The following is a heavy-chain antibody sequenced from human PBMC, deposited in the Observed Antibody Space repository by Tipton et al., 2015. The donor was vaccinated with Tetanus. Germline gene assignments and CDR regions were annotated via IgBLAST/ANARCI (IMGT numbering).Heavy chain of an antibody. CDR2: ISAYNGNT. V-gene: IGHV1-18*04. CDR3: ARARVDVLVRAPYYFDY. CDR1: GYTFTSYG. Sequence: QMQLVQSGAEVKKPGASVKVSCKASGYTFTSYGISWVRQAPGQGLEWMGWISAYNGNTNYAQKLQGRVTMTTDTSTSTAYMGLRSLGSDDTAVYYCARARVDVLVRAPYYFDYWGQGTLVTVSS. J-gene: IGHJ4*02. D-gene: IGHD6-6*01.